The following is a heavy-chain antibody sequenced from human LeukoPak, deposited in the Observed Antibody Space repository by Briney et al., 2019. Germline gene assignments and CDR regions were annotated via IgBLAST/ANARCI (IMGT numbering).Heavy chain of an antibody. V-gene: IGHV1-2*02. CDR2: INPNSGGT. Sequence: GASVKVSCKASGYTFTGYYMNWVRQAPGQGLEWMGWINPNSGGTNYAQKFQGRVTMTRDTSISTAYMELSRLRSDDTAVYYCARDSGSGSYYLYYYYYGMDVWGQGTTVTVSS. D-gene: IGHD3-10*01. J-gene: IGHJ6*02. CDR1: GYTFTGYY. CDR3: ARDSGSGSYYLYYYYYGMDV.